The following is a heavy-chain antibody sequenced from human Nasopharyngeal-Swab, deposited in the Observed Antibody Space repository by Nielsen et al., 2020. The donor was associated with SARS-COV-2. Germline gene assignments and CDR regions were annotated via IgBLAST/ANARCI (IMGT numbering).Heavy chain of an antibody. J-gene: IGHJ6*03. CDR1: GGSVSSGSYH. D-gene: IGHD2-15*01. Sequence: SETLSLTCTVSGGSVSSGSYHWSWIRQPPGKGLEWIGHIYYSGSTNYNPSLKSRVTISVDTSKNQFSLKLSSVTAADTAVYYCARDHVGYCSGGSCPTGYYYYYYMDVWGKGTTVTVSS. CDR3: ARDHVGYCSGGSCPTGYYYYYYMDV. CDR2: IYYSGST. V-gene: IGHV4-61*01.